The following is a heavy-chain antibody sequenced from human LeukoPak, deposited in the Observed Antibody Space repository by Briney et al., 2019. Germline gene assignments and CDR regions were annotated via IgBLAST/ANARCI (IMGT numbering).Heavy chain of an antibody. CDR3: ARGILRISGYGYYYYGMDV. J-gene: IGHJ6*02. D-gene: IGHD5-12*01. CDR2: ISAYNGNT. CDR1: GYTFNSYG. V-gene: IGHV1-18*01. Sequence: GASVKVSCKASGYTFNSYGISWVRQAPGQGHEWMGWISAYNGNTNYAQKLQGRVTMTTDTSTSTAYMELRSLRSDDTAVYYCARGILRISGYGYYYYGMDVWGQGTTVTVSS.